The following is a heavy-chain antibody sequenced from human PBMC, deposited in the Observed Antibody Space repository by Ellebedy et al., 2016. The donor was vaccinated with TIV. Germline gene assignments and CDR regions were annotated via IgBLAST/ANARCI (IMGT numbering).Heavy chain of an antibody. CDR2: IYYSGST. J-gene: IGHJ4*02. Sequence: SETLSLXCAVYGGSFSGYYWSWIRQPPGKGLEWIGYIYYSGSTNYNPSLKSRVTISVDTSKNQFSLKLSSVTAADTAVYYCARTTYCGGDCPRSFDYWGQGTLVTVSS. V-gene: IGHV4-34*01. D-gene: IGHD2-21*01. CDR1: GGSFSGYY. CDR3: ARTTYCGGDCPRSFDY.